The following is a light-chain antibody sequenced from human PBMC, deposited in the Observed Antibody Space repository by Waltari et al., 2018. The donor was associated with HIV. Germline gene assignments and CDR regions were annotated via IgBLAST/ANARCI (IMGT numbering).Light chain of an antibody. J-gene: IGLJ3*02. V-gene: IGLV3-25*03. CDR3: QSADSSGAWV. CDR1: ELPKHY. Sequence: SYDLTQPPSVSVSPGQTARIACSGDELPKHYSYLYQQRPGQAPVLLIYKDNERPSGIPERFSGSSSGTTVTLTITGVQADDEADYWCQSADSSGAWVFGGGTKLTVL. CDR2: KDN.